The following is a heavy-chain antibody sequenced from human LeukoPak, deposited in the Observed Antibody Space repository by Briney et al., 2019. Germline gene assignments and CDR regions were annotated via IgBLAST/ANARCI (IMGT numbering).Heavy chain of an antibody. Sequence: GGSLRLSCAASDFPFIGYTMHWVRQAPGKGLEWVAGIPYDGSQNSYADSVKGRFSTSRDNSKSALYLQLSGLRPEDTAVYYCTREGRFKAQHLFDYWGQGTMVTVSS. CDR1: DFPFIGYT. CDR3: TREGRFKAQHLFDY. D-gene: IGHD2-2*01. V-gene: IGHV3-30*04. J-gene: IGHJ4*02. CDR2: IPYDGSQN.